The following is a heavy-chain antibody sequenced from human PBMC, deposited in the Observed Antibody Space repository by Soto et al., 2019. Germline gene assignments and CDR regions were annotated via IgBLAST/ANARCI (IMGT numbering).Heavy chain of an antibody. D-gene: IGHD2-2*01. J-gene: IGHJ6*02. CDR1: GFTFSSYA. Sequence: GGSLRLSCAASGFTFSSYAMSWVRQAPGKGLEWVSAISGSGGSTYYADSVKGRFTISRDNSKNTLYLQMNSLRAEDTAVYYCAKDKAVVVPAATASRVSYGMDVWGQGTTVTVSS. V-gene: IGHV3-23*01. CDR2: ISGSGGST. CDR3: AKDKAVVVPAATASRVSYGMDV.